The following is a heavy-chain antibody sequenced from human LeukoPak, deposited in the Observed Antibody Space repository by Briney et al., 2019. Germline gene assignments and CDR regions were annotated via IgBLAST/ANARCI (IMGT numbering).Heavy chain of an antibody. J-gene: IGHJ4*02. V-gene: IGHV4-31*03. CDR2: IYYSGST. Sequence: PSETLSLTCTVSGGSISSGGYYWSWIRQHPGKGLEWIGYIYYSGSTYYNPSLKSRVTISVDTSKNQFSLKLSSVTAADTAVYYCARVVPYDGNSDYWGQGTLVTVST. CDR1: GGSISSGGYY. D-gene: IGHD4-23*01. CDR3: ARVVPYDGNSDY.